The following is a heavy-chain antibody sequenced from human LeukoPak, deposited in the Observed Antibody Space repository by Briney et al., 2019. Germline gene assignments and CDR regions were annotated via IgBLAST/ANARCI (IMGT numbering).Heavy chain of an antibody. CDR1: EFTFSSYA. J-gene: IGHJ3*02. CDR3: AKHSAGENTAFDI. Sequence: PPGGSLRLSCAASEFTFSSYAMSWVRQAPGKGLEWVSVISTSGGSTYYADSVKGRFTISRNNSKNTLYLQMNSLRAEDTAVYYCAKHSAGENTAFDIWGQGTMVTVSS. CDR2: ISTSGGST. D-gene: IGHD2-2*02. V-gene: IGHV3-23*01.